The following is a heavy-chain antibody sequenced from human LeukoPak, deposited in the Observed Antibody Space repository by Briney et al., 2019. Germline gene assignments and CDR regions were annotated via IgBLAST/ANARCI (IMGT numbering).Heavy chain of an antibody. D-gene: IGHD6-13*01. J-gene: IGHJ6*02. V-gene: IGHV4-59*01. Sequence: SETLSLTYTVSGGSISSYYWSWIRQPPGKGLEWIGYIYYSGSTNYNPSLKSRVTISVDTSKNQFSLKLSSVTAADTAVYYCARYRAGSSSWKYYYYGMDVWGQGTTVTVSS. CDR1: GGSISSYY. CDR2: IYYSGST. CDR3: ARYRAGSSSWKYYYYGMDV.